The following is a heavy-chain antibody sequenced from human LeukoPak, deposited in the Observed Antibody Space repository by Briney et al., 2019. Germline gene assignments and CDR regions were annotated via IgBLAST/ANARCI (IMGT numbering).Heavy chain of an antibody. Sequence: PSQTLSLTCTVSNGSISSGGYYWNWIRQPPGKGLEWIGYIYHSGSTYYNPSLKSRVTISVDRSKNQFSLKLSSVTAADTAVYYCARGRITAAGYYYYYGMDVWGQGTTVTVSS. CDR2: IYHSGST. J-gene: IGHJ6*02. CDR3: ARGRITAAGYYYYYGMDV. CDR1: NGSISSGGYY. D-gene: IGHD6-13*01. V-gene: IGHV4-30-2*01.